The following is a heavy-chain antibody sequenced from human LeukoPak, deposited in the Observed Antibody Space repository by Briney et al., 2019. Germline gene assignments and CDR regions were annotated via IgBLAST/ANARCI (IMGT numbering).Heavy chain of an antibody. Sequence: GESLKISCKGSGYSFTSYWIGWVHQMPGKGLEWMGIIYPGDSDTRYSPSFQGQVTISADKSISTAYLQWSSLKASDTAMYYCARSLVYDSSGYYVTDAFDIWGQGTMVTVSS. CDR2: IYPGDSDT. CDR1: GYSFTSYW. CDR3: ARSLVYDSSGYYVTDAFDI. D-gene: IGHD3-22*01. J-gene: IGHJ3*02. V-gene: IGHV5-51*07.